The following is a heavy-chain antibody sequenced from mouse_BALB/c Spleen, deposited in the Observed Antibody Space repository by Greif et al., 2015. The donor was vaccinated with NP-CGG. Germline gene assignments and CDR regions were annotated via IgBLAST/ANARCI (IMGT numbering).Heavy chain of an antibody. V-gene: IGHV1S56*01. D-gene: IGHD2-4*01. CDR3: AREGIYYDYDDAMDY. J-gene: IGHJ4*01. Sequence: QVQLKESGPELVKPGASVRISCRASGYTFTSYYIHWVKQRPGQGLEWIGWVYPGNVNTKYNEKFKGKATLTADKSSSTAYMQLSSLTSEDSAVYFCAREGIYYDYDDAMDYWGQGTSVTVSS. CDR1: GYTFTSYY. CDR2: VYPGNVNT.